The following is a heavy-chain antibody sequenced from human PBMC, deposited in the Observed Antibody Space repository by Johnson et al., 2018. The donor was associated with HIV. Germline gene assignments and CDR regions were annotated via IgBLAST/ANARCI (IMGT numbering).Heavy chain of an antibody. CDR3: TTVSGYYDSSGYYYPDAFDI. D-gene: IGHD3-22*01. CDR1: GFTFSNAW. V-gene: IGHV3-15*01. J-gene: IGHJ3*02. Sequence: VLLLESGGGLVKPGGSLRLSCAASGFTFSNAWMSWVRQAPGKGLEWVGRIKSKTDGGTTDYAAPVKGRFTISRDDSKNTLYLQMNSLKTEDTAVYYCTTVSGYYDSSGYYYPDAFDIWGQGTMVTVSS. CDR2: IKSKTDGGTT.